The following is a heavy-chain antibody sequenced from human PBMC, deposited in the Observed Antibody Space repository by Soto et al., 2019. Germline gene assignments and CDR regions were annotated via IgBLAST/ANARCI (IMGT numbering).Heavy chain of an antibody. J-gene: IGHJ6*02. CDR1: GYNFTSHY. V-gene: IGHV1-46*01. CDR3: ARVGYSSTGTTFHYHGLDV. CDR2: IYPRGGTT. D-gene: IGHD3-22*01. Sequence: ASVKVSCKASGYNFTSHYMHWVRQAPGQGLESMGIIYPRGGTTIYAQKFQGRVTMTRDTSTHTFYMELSSLRSEDTAMYYCARVGYSSTGTTFHYHGLDVWGQGTTVPSP.